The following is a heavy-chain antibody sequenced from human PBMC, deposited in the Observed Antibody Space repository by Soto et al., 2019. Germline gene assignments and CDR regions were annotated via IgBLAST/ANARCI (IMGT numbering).Heavy chain of an antibody. J-gene: IGHJ5*01. CDR3: ARAPSIVVVPAAKFSTTSGHPNCIHS. CDR2: INHSGST. V-gene: IGHV4-34*01. CDR1: GGSFSGYY. Sequence: SETLSLTCAVYGGSFSGYYWSGIRQPPGKGLEWIGEINHSGSTNYNPSLKSRVTISVDTSKNQFSLKLSSVTAADTAVYYCARAPSIVVVPAAKFSTTSGHPNCIHSRGQGTLRTVSS. D-gene: IGHD2-2*01.